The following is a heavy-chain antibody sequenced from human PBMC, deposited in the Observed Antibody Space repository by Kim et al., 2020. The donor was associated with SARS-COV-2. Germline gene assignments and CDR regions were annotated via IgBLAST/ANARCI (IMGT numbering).Heavy chain of an antibody. Sequence: GGSLRLSCAASGFTFSSYSMNWVRQAPGKGLEWVSYISSSSSTIYYADSVKGRFTISRDNAKNSLYLQMNSLRDEDTAVYYCARDTAVAGNYAANTFQHWGQGTLVTVSS. D-gene: IGHD6-19*01. V-gene: IGHV3-48*02. CDR1: GFTFSSYS. CDR2: ISSSSSTI. J-gene: IGHJ1*01. CDR3: ARDTAVAGNYAANTFQH.